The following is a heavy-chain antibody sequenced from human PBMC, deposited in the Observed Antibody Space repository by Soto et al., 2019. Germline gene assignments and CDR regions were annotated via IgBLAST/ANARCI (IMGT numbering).Heavy chain of an antibody. J-gene: IGHJ6*02. D-gene: IGHD4-4*01. CDR2: MNPNSGNT. CDR3: ARDPRNSGYYGMDL. CDR1: GYTFTSYD. V-gene: IGHV1-8*01. Sequence: ASVKVSCKASGYTFTSYDINWVRQATGQGLEWMGWMNPNSGNTGYAQKFQGRVTMTRNTSISTAYMELSSLRSEDTAVYYCARDPRNSGYYGMDLWGQGATVTVSS.